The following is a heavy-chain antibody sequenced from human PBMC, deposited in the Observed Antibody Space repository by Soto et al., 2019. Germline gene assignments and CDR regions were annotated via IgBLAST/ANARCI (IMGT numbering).Heavy chain of an antibody. Sequence: QVQLVQSGTEVEKPGASVRVSCKASGYTFTSYGISWVRQAPGQGLEWMGWISAYNGNTKNAQKLQGRVTMTTDTSTSTAYMELRSLISDDTAVYFCARDSPPVDYWGQGTLVTVSS. CDR2: ISAYNGNT. CDR3: ARDSPPVDY. J-gene: IGHJ4*02. CDR1: GYTFTSYG. V-gene: IGHV1-18*01.